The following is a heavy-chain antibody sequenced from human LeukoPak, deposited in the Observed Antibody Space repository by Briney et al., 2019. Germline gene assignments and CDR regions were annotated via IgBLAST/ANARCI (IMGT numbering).Heavy chain of an antibody. CDR2: IYHSGST. Sequence: PSETLSLTCADSGGSISSGGYSWSWIRQPPGEGLEWIGYIYHSGSTYYNPSLKSRVTISVDRSKNQFSLKLSSVTAADTAVYYCARVRGYGDYISHFDYWGQGTLVTVSS. CDR1: GGSISSGGYS. D-gene: IGHD4-17*01. J-gene: IGHJ4*02. V-gene: IGHV4-30-2*01. CDR3: ARVRGYGDYISHFDY.